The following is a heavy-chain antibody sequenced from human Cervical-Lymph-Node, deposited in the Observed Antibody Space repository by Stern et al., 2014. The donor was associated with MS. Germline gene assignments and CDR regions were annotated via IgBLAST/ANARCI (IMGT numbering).Heavy chain of an antibody. CDR1: GGTFSSYA. CDR3: ARGELKEGLVRGMDV. Sequence: QLGESGAEVKKPGSSGKVSCKASGGTFSSYAISWGRQAPGQGLEWVGGIIPIFGTANYAQKFQGRVTITADESTSTAYMELSSLRSEDTAVYYCARGELKEGLVRGMDVWGQWTTVTVSS. V-gene: IGHV1-69*01. CDR2: IIPIFGTA. D-gene: IGHD1-26*01. J-gene: IGHJ6*02.